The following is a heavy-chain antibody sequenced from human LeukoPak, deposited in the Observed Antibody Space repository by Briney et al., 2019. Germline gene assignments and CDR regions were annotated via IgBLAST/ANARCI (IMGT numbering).Heavy chain of an antibody. CDR1: GFTFNSYW. D-gene: IGHD6-6*01. V-gene: IGHV3-7*03. J-gene: IGHJ5*02. CDR2: IKQDGSEK. Sequence: PGGSLRLSCAVSGFTFNSYWMTWVRQAPGKGLEWVANIKQDGSEKYSVDSVKGRFTISRDNAKNSLYMQMSSLKASDTAMYYCARQAARPGRNWFDPWGQGTLVTVSS. CDR3: ARQAARPGRNWFDP.